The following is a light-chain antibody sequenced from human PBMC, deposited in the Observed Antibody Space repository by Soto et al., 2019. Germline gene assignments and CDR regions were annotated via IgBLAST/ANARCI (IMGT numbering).Light chain of an antibody. CDR1: SSNIGSNT. J-gene: IGLJ1*01. V-gene: IGLV1-44*01. CDR2: SNN. CDR3: AAWDDSLNGYV. Sequence: QSALTQPPSASGTPGQRVTISCSGSSSNIGSNTVNWYQQLPGTAPKLLIYSNNQRPSGVPDRFSGSKSGTSASLAISGLQSEDEADYYCAAWDDSLNGYVFRPGTKVTVL.